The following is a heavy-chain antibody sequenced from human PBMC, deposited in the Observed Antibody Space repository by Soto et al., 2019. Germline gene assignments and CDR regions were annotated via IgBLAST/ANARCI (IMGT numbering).Heavy chain of an antibody. Sequence: SETLSLTCAVYGGSFSGHYWSWIRQPPGKGLEWIGEINHSGSTNYNPSLKSRVTISVDTSKNQFSLKLSSVTAADTAVYYCARGPHSSGSWFDPWGQGTLVTVSS. CDR2: INHSGST. D-gene: IGHD6-19*01. CDR3: ARGPHSSGSWFDP. CDR1: GGSFSGHY. J-gene: IGHJ5*02. V-gene: IGHV4-34*01.